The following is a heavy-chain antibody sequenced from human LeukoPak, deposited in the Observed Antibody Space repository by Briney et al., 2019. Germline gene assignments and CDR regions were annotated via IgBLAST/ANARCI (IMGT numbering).Heavy chain of an antibody. CDR1: GYTFTGYY. J-gene: IGHJ4*02. V-gene: IGHV1-2*02. Sequence: ASVKVSFKASGYTFTGYYMHWVRQAPGQGLEWMGWIEPKSGGTNYAQNFQGRVTMTRDTSNSTAYMELSRLRSDDTAVYYCAREMGGYDPFDYWGQGTLVTVSS. CDR3: AREMGGYDPFDY. D-gene: IGHD5-12*01. CDR2: IEPKSGGT.